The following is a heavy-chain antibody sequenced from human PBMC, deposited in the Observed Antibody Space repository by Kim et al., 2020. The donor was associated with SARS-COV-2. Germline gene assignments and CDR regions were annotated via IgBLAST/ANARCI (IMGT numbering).Heavy chain of an antibody. J-gene: IGHJ4*02. D-gene: IGHD6-19*01. CDR3: ARLRHGEVAGTVFDY. Sequence: SETLSLTCTVSGGSISSSSYYWGWLRQPPGKGLEWIGSIYDSGSTYYNPSLKTPVTISVDTSKNQFSLKLSSVTAADTAVYYCARLRHGEVAGTVFDYWGQETLVSVSS. CDR1: GGSISSSSYY. CDR2: IYDSGST. V-gene: IGHV4-39*01.